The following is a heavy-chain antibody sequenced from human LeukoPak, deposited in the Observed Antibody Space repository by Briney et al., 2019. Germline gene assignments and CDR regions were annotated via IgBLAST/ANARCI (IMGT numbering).Heavy chain of an antibody. CDR3: ARGSFYDFWSGRDNWFDP. Sequence: SETLSLTCTVSGVSISSSSYYWGWIRQPPGKGLEWIVSIYYSGSTYYNPSLKSRVTISVDTSKNQFSLKLSSVTAADTAVYYCARGSFYDFWSGRDNWFDPWGQGTLVTVSS. CDR1: GVSISSSSYY. J-gene: IGHJ5*02. CDR2: IYYSGST. D-gene: IGHD3-3*01. V-gene: IGHV4-39*07.